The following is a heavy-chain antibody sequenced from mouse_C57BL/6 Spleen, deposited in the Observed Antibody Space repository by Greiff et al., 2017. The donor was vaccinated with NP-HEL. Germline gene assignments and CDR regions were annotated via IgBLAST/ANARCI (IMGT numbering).Heavy chain of an antibody. J-gene: IGHJ3*01. Sequence: VQLVESGAELVKPGASVKISCKASGYAFSSYWMNWVKQRPGKGLEWIGQIYPGDGDTNYNGKFKGKATLTADKSSSTAYMQLSSLTSEDSAVYFCARDYGGAWFAYWGQGTLVTVSA. D-gene: IGHD2-4*01. V-gene: IGHV1-80*01. CDR2: IYPGDGDT. CDR1: GYAFSSYW. CDR3: ARDYGGAWFAY.